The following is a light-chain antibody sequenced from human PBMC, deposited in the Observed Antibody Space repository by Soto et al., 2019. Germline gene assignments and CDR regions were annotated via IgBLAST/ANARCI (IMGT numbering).Light chain of an antibody. J-gene: IGLJ3*02. CDR3: ETCDSNTRV. Sequence: QLVLTQSSSASASLGSSVKLTCTLSSGHSSYIIASHQQQPGKAPRYLMKLEGSGSYNKGSAVPDRFSGSSSGADRYLTISDHHLEDEADYYCETCDSNTRVFGGGTKLTVL. V-gene: IGLV4-60*02. CDR2: LEGSGSY. CDR1: SGHSSYI.